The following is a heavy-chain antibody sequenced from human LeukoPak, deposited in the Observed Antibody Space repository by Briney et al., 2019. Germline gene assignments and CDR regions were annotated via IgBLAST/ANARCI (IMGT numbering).Heavy chain of an antibody. CDR3: ARDVVAAVGSFDY. CDR1: GDSISTFY. CDR2: IYTSGST. Sequence: SETLSLTCTVFGDSISTFYWSWIRQPAGKGLEWIGHIYTSGSTNYNPSLKSRGTMSVDTSKNQFFLKLSSVTAANTAVYYCARDVVAAVGSFDYWGQGILVTVSS. J-gene: IGHJ4*02. D-gene: IGHD6-13*01. V-gene: IGHV4-4*07.